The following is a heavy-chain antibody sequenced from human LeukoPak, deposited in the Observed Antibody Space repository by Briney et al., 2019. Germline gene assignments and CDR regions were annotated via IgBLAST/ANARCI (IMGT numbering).Heavy chain of an antibody. V-gene: IGHV3-30*18. CDR1: GFTFSSYA. CDR3: AKDNHSGYTSYAFDI. D-gene: IGHD3-9*01. Sequence: PGGSLRLSCAASGFTFSSYAMSWVRQAPGKGLEWVAVISYDGSNKYYADSVKGRFTISRDNSKNTLYLQMNSLRAEDTAVYYCAKDNHSGYTSYAFDIWGQGTMVTVSS. CDR2: ISYDGSNK. J-gene: IGHJ3*02.